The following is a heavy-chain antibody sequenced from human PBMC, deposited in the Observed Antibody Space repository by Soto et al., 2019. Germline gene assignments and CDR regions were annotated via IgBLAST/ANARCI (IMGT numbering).Heavy chain of an antibody. J-gene: IGHJ5*02. D-gene: IGHD5-12*01. Sequence: PVKVSCKASGGTFSSYAISWVRQAPGQGLEWMGGIIPIFGTANYAQKFQGRVTITADESTSTAYMELSSLRSEDTAVYYCARVGRWLQFSRNWFDPWGQGTLVTVSS. CDR2: IIPIFGTA. CDR3: ARVGRWLQFSRNWFDP. CDR1: GGTFSSYA. V-gene: IGHV1-69*13.